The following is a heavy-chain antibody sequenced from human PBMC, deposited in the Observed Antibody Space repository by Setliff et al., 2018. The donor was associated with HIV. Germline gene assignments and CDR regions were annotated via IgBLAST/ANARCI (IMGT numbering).Heavy chain of an antibody. CDR3: AKDGISGGAYPPYYFDY. V-gene: IGHV3-23*01. D-gene: IGHD2-15*01. J-gene: IGHJ4*01. Sequence: GESLKISCAASGFTFNTYAMSWVRQAPGKGLEWVSVISGSGGSTFYADSVKGRFTISRDNSKNTLYPQMNRLRVEDTAVYYCAKDGISGGAYPPYYFDYWGHGTLVTVSS. CDR1: GFTFNTYA. CDR2: ISGSGGST.